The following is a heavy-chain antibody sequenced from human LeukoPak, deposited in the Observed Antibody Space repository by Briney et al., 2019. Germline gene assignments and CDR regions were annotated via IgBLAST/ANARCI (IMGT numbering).Heavy chain of an antibody. CDR3: AKVVTYYYDSSGYPDY. Sequence: PGGSLRLSCAASGFTFSSYAMSWVRQAPGKGLEWVSAISGSGGSTYYADSVKGRLTISRDNSKNTLYLQMNSLRAEDTAVYYCAKVVTYYYDSSGYPDYWGQGTLVTVSS. CDR2: ISGSGGST. V-gene: IGHV3-23*01. CDR1: GFTFSSYA. D-gene: IGHD3-22*01. J-gene: IGHJ4*02.